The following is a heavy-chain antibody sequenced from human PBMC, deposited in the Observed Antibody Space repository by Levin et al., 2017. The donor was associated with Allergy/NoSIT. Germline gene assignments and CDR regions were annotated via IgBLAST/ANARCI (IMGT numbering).Heavy chain of an antibody. CDR2: ISYDGSNK. V-gene: IGHV3-30-3*01. J-gene: IGHJ4*02. CDR3: ARRSIAADPLPFDY. Sequence: GRSLKISCAASGFTFSNYAMHWVRQAPGRGLEWVAVISYDGSNKYYGDSVKGRFTISRDNSKNTLYLQMNSLRAEDTAVYYCARRSIAADPLPFDYWGQGTLVTVSS. CDR1: GFTFSNYA. D-gene: IGHD6-13*01.